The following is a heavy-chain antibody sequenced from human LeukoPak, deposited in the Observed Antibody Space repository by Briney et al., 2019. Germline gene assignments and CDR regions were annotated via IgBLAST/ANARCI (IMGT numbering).Heavy chain of an antibody. CDR2: IYYSGST. V-gene: IGHV4-59*01. CDR3: ARKNDYYDSSGNYLDAFDI. CDR1: GGSISSYY. Sequence: SETLSLTCTVSGGSISSYYWSWIRQPPGKGLEWIGYIYYSGSTTYNPSLKSRVTISVDTSKTHFSLKLSSVTAADTAVYYCARKNDYYDSSGNYLDAFDIWGQGTMVTVSS. J-gene: IGHJ3*02. D-gene: IGHD3-22*01.